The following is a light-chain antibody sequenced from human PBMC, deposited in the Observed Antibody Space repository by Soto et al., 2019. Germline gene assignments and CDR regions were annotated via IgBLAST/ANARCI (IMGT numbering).Light chain of an antibody. J-gene: IGKJ2*01. CDR3: QQYDSSPPT. Sequence: DIVMTQSPDSLAVSLGERATINCKSSQSVLYSSNNKNYLAWYQPRPGAPPKLRIYWASTQESGVPDRFSGSGSDTDFPLTITSLQAEDVAVYYCQQYDSSPPTFGRGTKLEIK. CDR2: WAS. CDR1: QSVLYSSNNKNY. V-gene: IGKV4-1*01.